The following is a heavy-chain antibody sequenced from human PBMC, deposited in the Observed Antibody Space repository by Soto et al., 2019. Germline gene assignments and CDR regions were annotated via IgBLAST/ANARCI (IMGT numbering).Heavy chain of an antibody. Sequence: GESLKISCSASGFTFSSYAMHWVRQAPGKGLEYVSAISSNGGSTYYADSVKGRFTISRDNSKNTLYLQMSSLRAEDTAVYYCVKDHGGSYYNWFDPWGQGTLVTVSS. CDR2: ISSNGGST. V-gene: IGHV3-64D*09. J-gene: IGHJ5*02. CDR1: GFTFSSYA. CDR3: VKDHGGSYYNWFDP. D-gene: IGHD1-26*01.